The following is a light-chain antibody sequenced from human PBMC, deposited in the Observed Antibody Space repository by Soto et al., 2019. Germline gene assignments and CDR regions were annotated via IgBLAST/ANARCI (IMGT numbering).Light chain of an antibody. J-gene: IGKJ2*01. CDR2: DAS. Sequence: EIVSTQSPATLSLSPGERATLSCRASQSVSSYLAWYQQTPGQAPRLLIYDASKRATGIPARFSGSGSGTDFTLTISSLEPEDSAVYYCHQRSNWPHTFGQGTKLEIK. CDR1: QSVSSY. V-gene: IGKV3-11*01. CDR3: HQRSNWPHT.